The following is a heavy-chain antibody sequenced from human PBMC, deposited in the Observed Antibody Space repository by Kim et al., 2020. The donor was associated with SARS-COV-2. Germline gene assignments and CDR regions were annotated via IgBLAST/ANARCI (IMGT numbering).Heavy chain of an antibody. D-gene: IGHD4-17*01. CDR2: ISYDGSNK. CDR3: ARELDLREGNYGDYYYGMDV. Sequence: GGSLRLSCAASGFTFSSYGMHWVRQAPGKGLEWVAVISYDGSNKYYADSVKGRFTISRDNSKNTLYLQMNSLRAEDTAVYYCARELDLREGNYGDYYYGMDVWGQGTTVTVSS. CDR1: GFTFSSYG. J-gene: IGHJ6*02. V-gene: IGHV3-33*05.